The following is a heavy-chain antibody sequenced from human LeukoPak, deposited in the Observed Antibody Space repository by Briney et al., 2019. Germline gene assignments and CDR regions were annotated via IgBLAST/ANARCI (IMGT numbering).Heavy chain of an antibody. Sequence: PGGSLRLSCAASGFTFSSYAMSWVRQAPGKGLEWVSAISGSGGSTYYADSVKGRFTISRDNSKNTLYLQMNSLRDEDTAVYYCAMGXXRSGYYFDYWGQGTLVTVS. V-gene: IGHV3-23*01. D-gene: IGHD3-3*01. CDR3: AMGXXRSGYYFDY. J-gene: IGHJ4*02. CDR2: ISGSGGST. CDR1: GFTFSSYA.